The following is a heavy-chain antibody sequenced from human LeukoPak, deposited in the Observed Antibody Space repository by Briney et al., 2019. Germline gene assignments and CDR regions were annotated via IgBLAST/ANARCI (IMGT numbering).Heavy chain of an antibody. CDR1: GGYITSYF. J-gene: IGHJ4*02. CDR3: AREVYDFWSGYRDY. CDR2: IYSTGST. D-gene: IGHD3-3*01. Sequence: SETLSLTCTVSGGYITSYFWSWIRQPAGKEMEWIGRIYSTGSTNYNPSLKSRVTMSVDKSTNQFSLKLSSVTAADTAVYYRAREVYDFWSGYRDYWGQGTLVTVFS. V-gene: IGHV4-4*07.